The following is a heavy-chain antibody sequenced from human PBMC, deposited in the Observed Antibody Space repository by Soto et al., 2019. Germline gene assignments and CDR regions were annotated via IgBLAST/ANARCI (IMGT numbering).Heavy chain of an antibody. CDR3: AREDFLTPGPFGH. J-gene: IGHJ4*02. CDR2: ILPIFGPP. D-gene: IGHD3-9*01. V-gene: IGHV1-69*01. Sequence: QVPLVQSGAEVKKPGSSVKVSCTSSGGTATNYGFSWVRQAPGQGLEWMGGILPIFGPPHYAQKFQDRLTITADDTASATYMELSSLTSDDTAIYFCAREDFLTPGPFGHWGQGTLVTVSS. CDR1: GGTATNYG.